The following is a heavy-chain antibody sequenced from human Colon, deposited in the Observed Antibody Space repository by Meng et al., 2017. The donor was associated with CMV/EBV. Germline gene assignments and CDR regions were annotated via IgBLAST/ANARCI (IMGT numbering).Heavy chain of an antibody. CDR3: ASTYSSSWYYYYYYGMDV. Sequence: ETLSLTCNVSGYSISRGYSWGWVRQAPGKGLEWVSYISSSGSTIYYADSVKGRFTISRDNAKNSLYLQMNSLRAEDTAVYYCASTYSSSWYYYYYYGMDVWGQGTTVTVSS. CDR1: GYSISRGYS. D-gene: IGHD6-13*01. V-gene: IGHV3-48*04. J-gene: IGHJ6*02. CDR2: ISSSGSTI.